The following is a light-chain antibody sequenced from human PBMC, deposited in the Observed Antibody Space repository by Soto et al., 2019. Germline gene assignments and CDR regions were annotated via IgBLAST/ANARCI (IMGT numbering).Light chain of an antibody. CDR2: KDS. CDR3: QSADSSGTPPGV. Sequence: SYELTQPPSVSVSPGQTARITCSGDALPKQYAYWYQQKPGQAPVLVIYKDSERPSGIPERFSGSSSGTTVTLTISGVQAEDEAAYYGQSADSSGTPPGVFGGGTKLTF. J-gene: IGLJ2*01. V-gene: IGLV3-25*03. CDR1: ALPKQY.